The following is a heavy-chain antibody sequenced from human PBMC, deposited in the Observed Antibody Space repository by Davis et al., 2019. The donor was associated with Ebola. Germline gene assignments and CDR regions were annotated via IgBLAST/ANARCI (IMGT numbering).Heavy chain of an antibody. V-gene: IGHV1-2*04. D-gene: IGHD3-10*01. CDR3: ARESNYGSGSFGAFDI. J-gene: IGHJ3*02. Sequence: SVTVSCKASVYTFTGYYMHWVRQAPGQGLEWMGWINPNSGGTNYAQKFQGWVTMTRDTSISTAYMELSRLRSDDTAVYYCARESNYGSGSFGAFDIWGQGTMVTVSS. CDR2: INPNSGGT. CDR1: VYTFTGYY.